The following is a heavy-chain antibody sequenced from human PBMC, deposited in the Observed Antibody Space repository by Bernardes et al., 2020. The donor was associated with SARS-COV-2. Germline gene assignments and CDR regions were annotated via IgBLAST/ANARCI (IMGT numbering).Heavy chain of an antibody. CDR2: INGDGSSI. J-gene: IGHJ4*02. V-gene: IGHV3-74*01. Sequence: GGSLRLSCAASGFTFSSYWMHWVRLGPGKGPVWVSRINGDGSSIHYADSVKGRFTISRDNARNTLYLEMTSLRLEDTAVYYCARGSGNYYFDSWGQGTLVIGS. CDR1: GFTFSSYW. CDR3: ARGSGNYYFDS. D-gene: IGHD1-26*01.